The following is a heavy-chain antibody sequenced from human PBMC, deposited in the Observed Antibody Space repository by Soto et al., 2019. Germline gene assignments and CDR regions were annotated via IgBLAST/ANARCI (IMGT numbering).Heavy chain of an antibody. CDR2: IYYTGST. CDR1: GGSVNSGSYY. Sequence: VQLQESGPGLLKPSETLSLTCTVSGGSVNSGSYYWNWIRQPPGKGPEWIGYIYYTGSTKYNPSHKSLVTISADTSKNQFSLKLTSVTAAVPAVYFWARADTALDYWGQGTLVSVSS. D-gene: IGHD5-18*01. J-gene: IGHJ4*02. V-gene: IGHV4-61*01. CDR3: ARADTALDY.